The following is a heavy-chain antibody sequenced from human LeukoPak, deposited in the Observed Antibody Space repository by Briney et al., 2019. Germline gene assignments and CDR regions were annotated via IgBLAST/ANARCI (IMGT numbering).Heavy chain of an antibody. J-gene: IGHJ4*02. D-gene: IGHD6-19*01. CDR1: GDSINSYNYY. Sequence: SETLSLTCTVSGDSINSYNYYWAWIRQPPEKGLEWIGSFYSGGNTYYCPSLKSRVTISGDASKSQFSLRLSSVTAADTAVYYCARLSIAVAAHFDYWGQGTLVTVSS. V-gene: IGHV4-39*01. CDR2: FYSGGNT. CDR3: ARLSIAVAAHFDY.